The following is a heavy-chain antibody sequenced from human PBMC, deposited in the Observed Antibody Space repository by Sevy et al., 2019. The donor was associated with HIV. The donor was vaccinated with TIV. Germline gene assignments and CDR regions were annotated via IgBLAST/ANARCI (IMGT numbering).Heavy chain of an antibody. CDR3: ARGRVWGSYSADAFDI. Sequence: ASVKVSCKASGYTFTSYDINWVRQATGQGLEWMGWMNPNSGNTGYAQKFQGRVTMTRNTSISTAYMELSSLRSEDTALYYCARGRVWGSYSADAFDIWGQGTMVTVSS. V-gene: IGHV1-8*01. CDR1: GYTFTSYD. CDR2: MNPNSGNT. J-gene: IGHJ3*02. D-gene: IGHD3-16*01.